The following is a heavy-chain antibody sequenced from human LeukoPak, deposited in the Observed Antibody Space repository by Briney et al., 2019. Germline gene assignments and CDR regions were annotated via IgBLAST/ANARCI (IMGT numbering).Heavy chain of an antibody. CDR3: ARVQAAYYYYGMDV. V-gene: IGHV1-69*13. CDR1: GGTFSSYA. CDR2: IIPIFGTA. D-gene: IGHD6-13*01. Sequence: VASVKVSCKASGGTFSSYAISWVRQAPGQGLEWMGGIIPIFGTANYAQKFQGRVTITADESTSTAYMELSSLRSEDTAVYYCARVQAAYYYYGMDVWGQGTTVTVSS. J-gene: IGHJ6*02.